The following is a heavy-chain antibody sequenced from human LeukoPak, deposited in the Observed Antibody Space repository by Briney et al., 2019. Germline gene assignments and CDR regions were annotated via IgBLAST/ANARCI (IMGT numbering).Heavy chain of an antibody. V-gene: IGHV4-39*01. D-gene: IGHD3-10*01. J-gene: IGHJ6*04. CDR3: ATRGRITMVRGVIKGMDV. CDR2: IYYSGST. CDR1: GVSISSSSYY. Sequence: SETLSLTCTVSGVSISSSSYYWGWIRQPPGKGLEWIGSIYYSGSTYYNPSIKSRVTISVDTSKNQFSLKLSSVTAADTAVYYCATRGRITMVRGVIKGMDVWGEGTTVTVSS.